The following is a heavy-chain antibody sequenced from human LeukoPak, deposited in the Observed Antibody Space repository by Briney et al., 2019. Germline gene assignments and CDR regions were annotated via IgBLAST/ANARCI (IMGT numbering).Heavy chain of an antibody. V-gene: IGHV4-34*01. D-gene: IGHD1-1*01. CDR2: INHSGST. CDR3: ARQRRTRGAFDI. Sequence: PETLSLTCAVYGGSFSGYYWSWIRQSPGKGLEWIGEINHSGSTNYNPSLKSRVTILVDTSKNQFSLKLSSVTAADTAVYYCARQRRTRGAFDIWGQGTMVTVS. J-gene: IGHJ3*02. CDR1: GGSFSGYY.